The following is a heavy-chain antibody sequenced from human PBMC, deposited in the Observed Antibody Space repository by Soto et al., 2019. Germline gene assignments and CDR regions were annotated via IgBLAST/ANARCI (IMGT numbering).Heavy chain of an antibody. V-gene: IGHV3-23*01. D-gene: IGHD3-22*01. CDR1: GFTFSSHA. CDR2: IRDSGAGA. Sequence: GGSLRLSCAASGFTFSSHAMNWVRQAPGKGLEWGSGIRDSGAGAYYADSVKGRFTISRDSSKNTLFLQMNSLRAEDTAVYYCAKPEYYYDSSGYYAPFDYWGQGTLVTVSS. CDR3: AKPEYYYDSSGYYAPFDY. J-gene: IGHJ4*02.